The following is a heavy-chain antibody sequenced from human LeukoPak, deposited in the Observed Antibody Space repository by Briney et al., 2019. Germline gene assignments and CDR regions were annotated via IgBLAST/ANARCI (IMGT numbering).Heavy chain of an antibody. CDR1: VVTFSSYA. CDR2: ISGSGGST. J-gene: IGHJ3*02. CDR3: AKDLGAYYGSGPDAFDI. D-gene: IGHD3-10*01. Sequence: AGGTLRLSCAASVVTFSSYAMSWVRQAPGKGLEWVSAISGSGGSTYYADSVKGRFTISRDNSKNTLYLQMNSLRAEDTAVYYCAKDLGAYYGSGPDAFDIWGQGTMVTVSS. V-gene: IGHV3-23*01.